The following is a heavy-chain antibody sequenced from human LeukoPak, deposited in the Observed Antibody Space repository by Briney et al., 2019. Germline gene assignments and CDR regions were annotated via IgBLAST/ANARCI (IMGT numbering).Heavy chain of an antibody. D-gene: IGHD6-13*01. CDR2: INSGSTNP. CDR3: ARDFLAAGDY. Sequence: PGGSLRLSCEASGFIFSSYTMNWIRQAPGKGLEWVASINSGSTNPYYADSVKGRFTIFRGDAKKSLYLQMTSLRVEDTSVYYCARDFLAAGDYWGQGTLVTVSS. J-gene: IGHJ4*02. CDR1: GFIFSSYT. V-gene: IGHV3-21*01.